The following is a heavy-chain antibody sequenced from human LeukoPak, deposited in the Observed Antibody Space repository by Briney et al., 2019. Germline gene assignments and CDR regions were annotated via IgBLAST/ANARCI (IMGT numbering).Heavy chain of an antibody. D-gene: IGHD3-16*01. CDR3: ARDVGGLFDY. CDR2: IYYSGST. J-gene: IGHJ4*02. V-gene: IGHV4-31*03. CDR1: GGSVSSSIYY. Sequence: SETLSLTCTVSGGSVSSSIYYWGWIRQPPGKGLEWIGYIYYSGSTYYNPSLKSRVTISVDTSKNQFSLKLSSVTAADTAVYYCARDVGGLFDYWGQGTLVTVSS.